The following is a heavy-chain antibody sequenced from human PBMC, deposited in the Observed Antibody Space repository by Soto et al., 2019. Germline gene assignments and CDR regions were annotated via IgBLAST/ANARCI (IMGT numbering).Heavy chain of an antibody. CDR3: ARLIAGSFDY. D-gene: IGHD6-13*01. J-gene: IGHJ4*02. V-gene: IGHV4-59*08. CDR1: GGSISSYY. Sequence: SETLSLTCTVSGGSISSYYWSWIRQPPGKGLEWIGYIYYSGSTNYNPSLKSRVTISVDTSKNQFSLKLSSVTAADTAVYYCARLIAGSFDYWGQGTLVTVSS. CDR2: IYYSGST.